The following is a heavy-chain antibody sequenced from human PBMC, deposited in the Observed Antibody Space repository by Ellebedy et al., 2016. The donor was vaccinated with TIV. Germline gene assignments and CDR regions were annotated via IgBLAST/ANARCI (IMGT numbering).Heavy chain of an antibody. J-gene: IGHJ4*02. D-gene: IGHD3-16*01. Sequence: GESLKISCAASGFTFRPYWMSWVRQAPGKGLAWVANISPDGSDKDYVDSVKGRFTISRDNAKNSLYLQMNSLRVEDTVVDYCARGWGGYIDYWGQGTLVTVSS. CDR1: GFTFRPYW. V-gene: IGHV3-7*03. CDR2: ISPDGSDK. CDR3: ARGWGGYIDY.